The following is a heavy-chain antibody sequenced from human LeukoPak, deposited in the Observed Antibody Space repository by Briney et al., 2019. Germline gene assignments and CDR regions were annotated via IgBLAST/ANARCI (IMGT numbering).Heavy chain of an antibody. CDR2: ISGSGGST. V-gene: IGHV3-23*01. CDR3: AKAPSRAVVPATPTY. Sequence: PGGSLRLSCAASGFTFSSYAMSWVRQAPGKGLEWVSAISGSGGSTYYADSVKGRFTISRDNSKNTLYLQMNSLRAEHTAVYYWAKAPSRAVVPATPTYWGQETLVTVS. D-gene: IGHD2-15*01. CDR1: GFTFSSYA. J-gene: IGHJ4*02.